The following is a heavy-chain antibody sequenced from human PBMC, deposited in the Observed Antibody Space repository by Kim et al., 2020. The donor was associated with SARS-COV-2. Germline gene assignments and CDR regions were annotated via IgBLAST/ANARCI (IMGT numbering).Heavy chain of an antibody. J-gene: IGHJ4*02. D-gene: IGHD6-13*01. CDR3: AKGRSVHQLALDY. CDR1: GFTFSSYA. CDR2: IYSGGSST. Sequence: GGSLRLSCAASGFTFSSYAMSWVRQAPGKGLEWVSVIYSGGSSTYYADSVKGRFTISRDNSKNTLYLQMNSLRAEDTAVYYCAKGRSVHQLALDYWGQGTLVTVSS. V-gene: IGHV3-23*03.